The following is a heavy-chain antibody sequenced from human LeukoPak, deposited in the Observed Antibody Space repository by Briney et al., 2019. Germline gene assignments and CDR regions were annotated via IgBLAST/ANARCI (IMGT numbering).Heavy chain of an antibody. Sequence: GGSLRLSCAASGFTFSSYSMNWVRQAPGKGLEWVSSIGGGSRYIYYADSVKGRFTISRDNAKNSLYLQMNSLRTEDTAVYYCARDGSLISIAVSGQDYWGQGTLVTVSS. J-gene: IGHJ4*02. CDR2: IGGGSRYI. V-gene: IGHV3-21*01. D-gene: IGHD6-19*01. CDR3: ARDGSLISIAVSGQDY. CDR1: GFTFSSYS.